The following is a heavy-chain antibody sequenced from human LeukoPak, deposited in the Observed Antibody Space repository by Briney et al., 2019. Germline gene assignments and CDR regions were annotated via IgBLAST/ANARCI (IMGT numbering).Heavy chain of an antibody. CDR2: INPNSGGT. J-gene: IGHJ5*02. D-gene: IGHD3-10*01. CDR1: GYTFTDYY. Sequence: GASVKVSCKASGYTFTDYYMHWVRQAPGQGLEWMGWINPNSGGTNYAQKFQGRVTVTRDTSISTAYMELRRLRSDDTAVYYCARPTVYGSGSYYSLAFDPWGQGTLVTVSS. CDR3: ARPTVYGSGSYYSLAFDP. V-gene: IGHV1-2*02.